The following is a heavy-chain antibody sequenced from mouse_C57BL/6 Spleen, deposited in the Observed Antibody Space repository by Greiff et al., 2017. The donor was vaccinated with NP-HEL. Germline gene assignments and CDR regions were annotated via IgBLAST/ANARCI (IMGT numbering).Heavy chain of an antibody. CDR3: AKGNRNYEGYYAMDY. CDR2: IWSGGST. V-gene: IGHV2-2*01. J-gene: IGHJ4*01. D-gene: IGHD2-5*01. Sequence: QVQLQQSGPGLVQPSQSLSITCTVSGFSLTSYGVHWVRQSPGKGLEWLGVIWSGGSTDYYAAFISRLSISKDNSKSQVFFKMNSPQADDTAIYYCAKGNRNYEGYYAMDYGGQETAVSVSS. CDR1: GFSLTSYG.